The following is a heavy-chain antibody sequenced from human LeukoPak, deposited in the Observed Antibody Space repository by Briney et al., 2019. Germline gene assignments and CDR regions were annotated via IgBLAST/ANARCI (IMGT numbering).Heavy chain of an antibody. V-gene: IGHV3-23*01. CDR1: GFTFSSYA. D-gene: IGHD1-26*01. J-gene: IGHJ5*02. CDR2: ISGSGGST. CDR3: AKEDPNKSSGSYNWFDP. Sequence: GGSLRLSCAASGFTFSSYAMSWVRQAPGKGLEWVSAISGSGGSTYYADSVKGRFTISRDNSKNTLYLLMNSLRAEDTAVYYCAKEDPNKSSGSYNWFDPWGQGTLVTVSS.